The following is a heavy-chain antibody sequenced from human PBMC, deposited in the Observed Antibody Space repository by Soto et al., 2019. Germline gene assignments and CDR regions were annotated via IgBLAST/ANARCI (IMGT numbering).Heavy chain of an antibody. CDR2: ISYDGSNK. D-gene: IGHD4-17*01. CDR3: ANRGGGGDRNYYYYYGMDV. V-gene: IGHV3-30*18. Sequence: GGSLRLSCVASGITFTNYWMHWVRQAPGKGLEWVAVISYDGSNKYYADSVKGRFTISRDNSKNTLYLQMNSLRAEDTAVYYCANRGGGGDRNYYYYYGMDVWGQGTTVTVSS. CDR1: GITFTNYW. J-gene: IGHJ6*02.